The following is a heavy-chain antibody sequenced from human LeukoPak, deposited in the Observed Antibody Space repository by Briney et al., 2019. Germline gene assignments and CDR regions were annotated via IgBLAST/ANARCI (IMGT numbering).Heavy chain of an antibody. CDR3: ARGGAFYYDSGGYYWFDP. J-gene: IGHJ5*02. D-gene: IGHD3-22*01. V-gene: IGHV1-8*01. Sequence: ASVKVSCKASGYTFTSYDINWVRQATGQGLEWMGWMNPNSGNTGYAQQLQGRVTMTRDTSITTAYMELSSLRSEDTAVYYCARGGAFYYDSGGYYWFDPWGQGTLVIVSS. CDR1: GYTFTSYD. CDR2: MNPNSGNT.